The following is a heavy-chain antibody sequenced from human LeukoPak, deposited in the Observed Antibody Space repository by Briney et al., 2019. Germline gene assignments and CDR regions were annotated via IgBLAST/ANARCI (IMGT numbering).Heavy chain of an antibody. J-gene: IGHJ4*02. Sequence: GASVKVSCKASGGTFSSYAISWVRQAPGQGLEWMGRIIPILGIANYAQKFQGRVTITADKSTSTAYMELSSLRSEDTAVYYCARDLERRSEMATDLGYWGQGTLVTVSS. CDR3: ARDLERRSEMATDLGY. CDR1: GGTFSSYA. CDR2: IIPILGIA. D-gene: IGHD5-24*01. V-gene: IGHV1-69*04.